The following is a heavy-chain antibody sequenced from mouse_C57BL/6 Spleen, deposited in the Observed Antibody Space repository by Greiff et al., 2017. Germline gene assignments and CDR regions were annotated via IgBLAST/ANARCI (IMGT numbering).Heavy chain of an antibody. V-gene: IGHV6-3*01. D-gene: IGHD2-3*01. Sequence: EVKLEESGGGLVQPGGSMKLSCVASGFTFSNYWMNWVRQSPEKGLEWVAQIRLKSDNYATHYAESVKGRFTISRDDSKSSVYLQMNNLRAEDTGIYYCTGGYDDGYSPFAYWGQGTLVTVSA. CDR1: GFTFSNYW. J-gene: IGHJ3*01. CDR2: IRLKSDNYAT. CDR3: TGGYDDGYSPFAY.